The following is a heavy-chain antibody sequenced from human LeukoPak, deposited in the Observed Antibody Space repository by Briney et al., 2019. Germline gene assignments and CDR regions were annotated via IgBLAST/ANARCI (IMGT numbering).Heavy chain of an antibody. CDR3: ASGYTAAGRGFDP. V-gene: IGHV4-39*01. J-gene: IGHJ5*02. CDR1: GGSVSSSSY. D-gene: IGHD6-13*01. CDR2: IYYSGST. Sequence: SETLSLTCTVSGGSVSSSSYWGWIRQPPGKGLEWIGSIYYSGSTYYSPSLKSRVTISLDPSKNQFSLKLSSLTAADTAIYHCASGYTAAGRGFDPWGQGTLVTVSS.